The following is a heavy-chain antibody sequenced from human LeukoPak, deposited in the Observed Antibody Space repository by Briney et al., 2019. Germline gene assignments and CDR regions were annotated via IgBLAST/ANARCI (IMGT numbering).Heavy chain of an antibody. D-gene: IGHD5-18*01. Sequence: PSETLSLTCAVYGGSFSGYYWSWIRQPPGKGLEWIGEINHSGSTNYNPSLKSRVTISVDTSKYQFSLKLSSVTAADTAVYYCTRVRDVDTAMVGGGDFDYWGQGTLVTVSS. CDR2: INHSGST. CDR1: GGSFSGYY. V-gene: IGHV4-34*01. J-gene: IGHJ4*02. CDR3: TRVRDVDTAMVGGGDFDY.